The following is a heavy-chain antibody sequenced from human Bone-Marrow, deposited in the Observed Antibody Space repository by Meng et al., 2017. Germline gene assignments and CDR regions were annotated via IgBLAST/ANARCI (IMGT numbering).Heavy chain of an antibody. J-gene: IGHJ5*02. CDR3: ARGDNYDILTGYPS. Sequence: GGSLRLSCAASGFTFSSYEMNWVRQAPGKGLEWVSYISSSGSTIYYADSVKGRFTISRDNAKNSLYLQMNSLRAEDTAVYCCARGDNYDILTGYPSWGQGKLVNGAS. V-gene: IGHV3-48*03. CDR2: ISSSGSTI. CDR1: GFTFSSYE. D-gene: IGHD3-9*01.